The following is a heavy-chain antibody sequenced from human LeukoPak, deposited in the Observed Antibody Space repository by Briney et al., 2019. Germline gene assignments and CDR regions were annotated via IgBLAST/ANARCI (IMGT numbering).Heavy chain of an antibody. CDR3: AKGRGNYYYYMDV. CDR1: GFTFSTYG. V-gene: IGHV3-33*06. D-gene: IGHD1-26*01. CDR2: IWFDGNAK. Sequence: QAGGSLRLSCAASGFTFSTYGMHWVRQSPGKGLEWVALIWFDGNAKYYADSVKGRFTNSRDNSKNTLYLQMNSLRAEDTAVYYCAKGRGNYYYYMDVWGKGTTVTVSS. J-gene: IGHJ6*03.